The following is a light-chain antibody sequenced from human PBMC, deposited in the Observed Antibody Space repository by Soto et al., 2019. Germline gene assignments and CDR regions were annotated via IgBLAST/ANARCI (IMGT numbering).Light chain of an antibody. V-gene: IGKV3-15*01. CDR2: GAS. CDR3: QHYNDWPRS. Sequence: DIVMTQSPATLSVSPGERVTLSCRASQSVRSNLAWYQHKPGQAPRLLIYGASTRATGIPARFSGSGSGTEFTLTISSLQSEDFAVYCCQHYNDWPRSFGQGTKLEIK. CDR1: QSVRSN. J-gene: IGKJ2*01.